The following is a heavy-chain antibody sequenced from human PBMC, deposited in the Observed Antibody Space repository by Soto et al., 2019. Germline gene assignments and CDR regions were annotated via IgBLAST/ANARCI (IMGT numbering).Heavy chain of an antibody. D-gene: IGHD6-6*01. Sequence: PSETLSLTCAVSGYSISSGYYWGWIRQPPGKGLEWIGSIYHSGSTYYNPSLKSRVTISVDTSKNQFSLKLSSVTAADTAAYYCARHTIAAHWFDPWGQGTLVTVS. CDR1: GYSISSGYY. J-gene: IGHJ5*02. CDR2: IYHSGST. CDR3: ARHTIAAHWFDP. V-gene: IGHV4-38-2*01.